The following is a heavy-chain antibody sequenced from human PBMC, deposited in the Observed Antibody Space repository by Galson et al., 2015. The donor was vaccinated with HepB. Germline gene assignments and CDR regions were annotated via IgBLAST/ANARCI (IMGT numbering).Heavy chain of an antibody. D-gene: IGHD6-19*01. V-gene: IGHV1-8*01. Sequence: SVKVSCKASGYTFTSYDINWVRQATGQGLEWMGWMNPNSGNTGYAQKFQGGVTMTRNTSISTAYMELSSLRSEDTAVYYCARGYDSSGWYDWFDPWGQGTLVTVSS. CDR1: GYTFTSYD. CDR2: MNPNSGNT. CDR3: ARGYDSSGWYDWFDP. J-gene: IGHJ5*02.